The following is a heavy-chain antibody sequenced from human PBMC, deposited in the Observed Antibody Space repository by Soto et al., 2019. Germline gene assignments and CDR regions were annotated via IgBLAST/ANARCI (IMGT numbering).Heavy chain of an antibody. Sequence: TYTVSGGSISSCGYYWSWTRQHPGKGLEWIGYIYDRASTYYNPSLKSRVTISVDTSKNQFSLKLSSVTAADTAVYFCASPWSPPSYYYRLAALCQCPTVT. J-gene: IGHJ6*02. CDR3: ASPWSPPSYYYRLAA. CDR1: GGSISSCGYY. CDR2: IYDRAST. V-gene: IGHV4-31*03. D-gene: IGHD2-8*02.